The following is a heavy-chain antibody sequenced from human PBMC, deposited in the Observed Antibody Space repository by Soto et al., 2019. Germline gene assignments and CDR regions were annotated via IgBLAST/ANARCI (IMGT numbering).Heavy chain of an antibody. Sequence: QVQLQESGPGLVKPSETLSLTCTVSGDSISSGGYFWSWIRQPPGKGMEWIVYIFYTGSPNYNPSHTCRVTFTVGQSTNLSSLRLRFVTESDAAGYFCARDTRSAEADFHYYGLDVWYQGTRVTVSS. D-gene: IGHD3-3*01. CDR1: GDSISSGGYF. J-gene: IGHJ6*02. CDR3: ARDTRSAEADFHYYGLDV. CDR2: IFYTGSP. V-gene: IGHV4-61*08.